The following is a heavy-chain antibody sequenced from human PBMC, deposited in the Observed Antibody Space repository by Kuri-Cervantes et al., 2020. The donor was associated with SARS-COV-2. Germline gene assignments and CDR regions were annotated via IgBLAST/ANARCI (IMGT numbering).Heavy chain of an antibody. J-gene: IGHJ6*02. CDR2: ISSSSSTI. Sequence: LSLTCAASGFTFSSYSMNWVRQAPGKGLEWVSYISSSSSTIYYADSVKGRFTISRDNAKNSLYLQMNSLRAEDTAVYYCAREGQLERPGAYYYYYGMDVRGQGTTVTVSS. CDR1: GFTFSSYS. V-gene: IGHV3-48*01. CDR3: AREGQLERPGAYYYYYGMDV. D-gene: IGHD1-1*01.